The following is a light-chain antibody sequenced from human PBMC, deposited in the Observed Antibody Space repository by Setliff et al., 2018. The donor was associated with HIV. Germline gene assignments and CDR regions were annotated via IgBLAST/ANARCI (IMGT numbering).Light chain of an antibody. J-gene: IGLJ1*01. Sequence: QSALAQPASVSGSPGPSITMSCTGTSSDVGGYNYVSWYQQHPGKAPKLIIYEVSNRPSGVSNRFSGSKSGNTASLTISGLQAEDEADYYCSSYTSIYTYVFGTGTKVTVL. CDR2: EVS. CDR3: SSYTSIYTYV. CDR1: SSDVGGYNY. V-gene: IGLV2-14*01.